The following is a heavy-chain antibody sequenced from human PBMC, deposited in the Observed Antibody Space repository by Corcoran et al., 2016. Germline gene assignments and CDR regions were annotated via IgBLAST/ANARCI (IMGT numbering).Heavy chain of an antibody. V-gene: IGHV4-34*01. CDR1: GGSFSGYY. CDR2: INHSGST. D-gene: IGHD1-1*01. Sequence: QVQLQQWGAGLLKPSETLSLTCAVYGGSFSGYYWSWIRQSPGKGLEWIGEINHSGSTNYNPSLKSRVTISVDTSKNQFSLKLSSVTAADTAVYYCARLDSLGRGPRSAFDIWGQGTMVTVSS. J-gene: IGHJ3*02. CDR3: ARLDSLGRGPRSAFDI.